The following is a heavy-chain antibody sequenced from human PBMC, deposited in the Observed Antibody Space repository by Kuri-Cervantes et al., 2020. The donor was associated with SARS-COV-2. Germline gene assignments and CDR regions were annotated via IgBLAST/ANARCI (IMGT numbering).Heavy chain of an antibody. V-gene: IGHV3-30*18. J-gene: IGHJ4*02. CDR3: ANFARGSYRGVDYFDY. CDR2: ISYDGSNK. D-gene: IGHD3-16*02. Sequence: GESLKISCAASGFTFSSYGMHWVRQAPGKGLEWVAVISYDGSNKYYADSVKGRFTISRDNSKNTLYLQMNSLRAEDTAVYYCANFARGSYRGVDYFDYWGQGTLVTVSS. CDR1: GFTFSSYG.